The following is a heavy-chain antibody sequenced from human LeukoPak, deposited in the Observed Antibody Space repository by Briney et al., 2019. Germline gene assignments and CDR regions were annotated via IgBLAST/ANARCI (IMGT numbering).Heavy chain of an antibody. J-gene: IGHJ4*02. Sequence: GGSLKLSCAASGFTFSGSAMRWVRQASGKGLEWVGRIRSKANTYATAYAASVKGRFTISRDDSKNTAYLQMNSLKTEDTAVYYCTSAYYDFWSGYSQAFDYWGQGTLVTVSS. D-gene: IGHD3-3*01. CDR1: GFTFSGSA. CDR2: IRSKANTYAT. V-gene: IGHV3-73*01. CDR3: TSAYYDFWSGYSQAFDY.